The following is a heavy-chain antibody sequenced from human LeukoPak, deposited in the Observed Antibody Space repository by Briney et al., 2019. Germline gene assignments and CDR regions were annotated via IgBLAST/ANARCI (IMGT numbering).Heavy chain of an antibody. CDR1: GGSISSGGYS. CDR3: ARGKGYSGYDFAFDI. J-gene: IGHJ3*02. CDR2: IYHSGST. Sequence: SETLSLTCADSGGSISSGGYSWSWIRQPPGKGLEWIGYIYHSGSTYYNPSLKSRVTISGDRSKNRFSLKLSSVTAADTAVYYCARGKGYSGYDFAFDIWGQGTMVTVSS. D-gene: IGHD5-12*01. V-gene: IGHV4-30-2*01.